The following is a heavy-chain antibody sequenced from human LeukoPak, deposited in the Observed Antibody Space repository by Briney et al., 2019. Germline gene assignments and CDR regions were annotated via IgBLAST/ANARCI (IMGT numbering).Heavy chain of an antibody. J-gene: IGHJ4*02. CDR3: ARGDFWSGSPYDY. V-gene: IGHV4-34*01. CDR1: GGSFSGYY. Sequence: SSETLSPTCAVYGGSFSGYYWSWIRQPPGKGLEWIGEINHSGSTNYNPSLKSRVTISVDTSKNQFSLKLSSVTAADTAVYYCARGDFWSGSPYDYWGQGTLVTVSS. D-gene: IGHD3-3*01. CDR2: INHSGST.